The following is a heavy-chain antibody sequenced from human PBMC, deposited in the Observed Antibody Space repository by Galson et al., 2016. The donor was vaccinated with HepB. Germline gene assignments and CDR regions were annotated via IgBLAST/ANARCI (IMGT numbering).Heavy chain of an antibody. CDR1: GGSVSSSSYY. D-gene: IGHD2/OR15-2a*01. Sequence: SETLSLTCTVSGGSVSSSSYYWGWIRQPPGKGLEWIGTIYYSGSTYYNPSLKSRVTMSVDTSKNQFSLKLSSVTAADTAVYYCARVPYCDINTCYWFQHWGQGTLSPSPQ. CDR2: IYYSGST. CDR3: ARVPYCDINTCYWFQH. J-gene: IGHJ1*01. V-gene: IGHV4-39*01.